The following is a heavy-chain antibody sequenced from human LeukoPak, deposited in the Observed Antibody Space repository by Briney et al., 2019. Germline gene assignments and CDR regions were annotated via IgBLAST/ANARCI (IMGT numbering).Heavy chain of an antibody. CDR2: ISYDGSNK. D-gene: IGHD3-16*01. Sequence: PGRSLRLSCAASGFTFSSYAMHWVRQAPGKGLEWVAVISYDGSNKYYADSVKGRFTISRDNSKNTLYLQMNSLRAEDTAVYYCAKEVIAPIMGAFDIWGQGTMVTVSS. CDR3: AKEVIAPIMGAFDI. CDR1: GFTFSSYA. V-gene: IGHV3-30-3*01. J-gene: IGHJ3*02.